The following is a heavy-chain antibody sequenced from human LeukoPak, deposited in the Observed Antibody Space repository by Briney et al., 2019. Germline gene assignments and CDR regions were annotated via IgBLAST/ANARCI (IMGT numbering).Heavy chain of an antibody. Sequence: PGGSLRLSCAASGFTFSSYAMHWVRQAPGKGLEWVAVISYDGSNKYYADSVKGRFTISRDNSKNTLYLQMNSLRAEDTAVYYCAKLRRIAVAGNFDYWGQGTLVTVSS. J-gene: IGHJ4*02. D-gene: IGHD6-19*01. CDR2: ISYDGSNK. CDR3: AKLRRIAVAGNFDY. CDR1: GFTFSSYA. V-gene: IGHV3-30*04.